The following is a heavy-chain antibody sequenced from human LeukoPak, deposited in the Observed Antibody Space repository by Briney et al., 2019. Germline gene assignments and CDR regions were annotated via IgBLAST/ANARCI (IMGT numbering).Heavy chain of an antibody. D-gene: IGHD6-6*01. J-gene: IGHJ5*02. Sequence: GEPLKISCKGSGYSFTSYWIGWVRQMPGKGLEWMGIIYPGDSDTRYSPSFQGQVTISADKSISTAYLQWSSLKASDTAMYYCNIAARHNWFDPWGQGTLVTVSS. V-gene: IGHV5-51*01. CDR2: IYPGDSDT. CDR3: NIAARHNWFDP. CDR1: GYSFTSYW.